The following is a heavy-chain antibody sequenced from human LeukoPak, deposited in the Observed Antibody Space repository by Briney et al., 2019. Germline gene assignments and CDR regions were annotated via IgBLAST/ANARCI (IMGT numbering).Heavy chain of an antibody. V-gene: IGHV1-8*03. D-gene: IGHD2-2*02. CDR3: ARGSCSSTSCYTNYYYYYMDV. J-gene: IGHJ6*03. CDR1: GYTFASYD. CDR2: INPHSGTT. Sequence: ASVKVSCKASGYTFASYDINWVRQATGQGLEWMGWINPHSGTTSYAQKFQGRVTITRNTSISTAYMELSSLRSEDTSVYYCARGSCSSTSCYTNYYYYYMDVWGKGTTVTVSS.